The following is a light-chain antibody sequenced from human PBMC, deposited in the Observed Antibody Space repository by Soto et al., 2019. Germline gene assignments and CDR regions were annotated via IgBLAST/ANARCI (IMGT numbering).Light chain of an antibody. CDR1: QRINNW. J-gene: IGKJ1*01. CDR3: QQYNSHWSWT. CDR2: QAS. Sequence: DIQMTQSPSTLAASAGDRVTITCRASQRINNWVAWYQQKPGKAPKLLIYQASTLQSGVPPRFSGSGFGTEFTLTISNLQPEDFAMYYCQQYNSHWSWTFGQGTKVKI. V-gene: IGKV1-5*03.